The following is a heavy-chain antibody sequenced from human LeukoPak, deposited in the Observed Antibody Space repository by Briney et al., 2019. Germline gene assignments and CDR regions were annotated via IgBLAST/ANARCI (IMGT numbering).Heavy chain of an antibody. CDR2: ISGSAGTT. Sequence: GGSLRLSCAASGFTFSSYAMSWVRQGPGKGLEWVSTISGSAGTTYYADSVKGRLTISRDNSKNTLYLRMNDLRAEDTAVYYCAKERYTATFTALLDYWGQGTLVTVSS. D-gene: IGHD5-18*01. V-gene: IGHV3-23*01. J-gene: IGHJ4*02. CDR1: GFTFSSYA. CDR3: AKERYTATFTALLDY.